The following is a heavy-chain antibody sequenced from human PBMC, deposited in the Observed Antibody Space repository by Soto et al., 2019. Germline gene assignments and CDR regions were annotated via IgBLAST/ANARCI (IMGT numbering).Heavy chain of an antibody. V-gene: IGHV3-30-3*01. CDR2: ISYDGSNK. CDR3: ARERAAAAKPRYGMDV. CDR1: GFTFSSYA. Sequence: GGSLRLSCAASGFTFSSYAMHWVRQAPGKGLEWVAVISYDGSNKYYADSVKGRFTISRDNSKNTLYLQMNSLRAEDTAVYYCARERAAAAKPRYGMDVWGQGTTVTVSS. D-gene: IGHD6-13*01. J-gene: IGHJ6*02.